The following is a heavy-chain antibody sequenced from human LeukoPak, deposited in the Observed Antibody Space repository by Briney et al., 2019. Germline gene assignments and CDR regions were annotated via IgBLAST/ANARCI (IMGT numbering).Heavy chain of an antibody. V-gene: IGHV1-2*06. Sequence: ASVKVSCKASGYTFTGYYMHWVRQAPGQGLEWVGRINPNSGGTNYAQKFQGRVTMTRDTSISTAYMELSRLRSDDTAVYYCAREGGLYSYGAHWWGQGTLVTVSS. CDR1: GYTFTGYY. J-gene: IGHJ4*02. D-gene: IGHD5-18*01. CDR2: INPNSGGT. CDR3: AREGGLYSYGAHW.